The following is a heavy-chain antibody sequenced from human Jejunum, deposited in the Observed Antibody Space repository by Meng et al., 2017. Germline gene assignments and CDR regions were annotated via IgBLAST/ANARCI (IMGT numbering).Heavy chain of an antibody. CDR3: AGRSYNYDDYFDF. CDR2: INTNNDGT. J-gene: IGHJ4*02. CDR1: GYTLTGFY. Sequence: QAQMEQSGAEVRKPGAPLKVSCRASGYTLTGFYMQWVRQAPGQGLEWMGRINTNNDGTNYEQNFKGSITLTRDTSTVYMEVNRLRSDDTAMYYCAGRSYNYDDYFDFWGRGTLVTVSS. V-gene: IGHV1-2*06. D-gene: IGHD5-24*01.